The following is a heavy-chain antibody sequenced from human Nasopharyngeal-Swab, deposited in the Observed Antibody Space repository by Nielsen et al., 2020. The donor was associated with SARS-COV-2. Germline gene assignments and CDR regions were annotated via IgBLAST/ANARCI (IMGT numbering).Heavy chain of an antibody. CDR2: ISGRGGGT. CDR3: AREGDLCSGGSCYWFYWFDP. J-gene: IGHJ5*02. Sequence: GSLRLSCIASRFTFSSYAMAWVRQAPGKGLEWVSSISGRGGGTFYADSVKGRFTISRDNSKNTLYLQMNSLRAEDTAVYYCAREGDLCSGGSCYWFYWFDPWGQGTLVTVSS. V-gene: IGHV3-23*01. CDR1: RFTFSSYA. D-gene: IGHD2-15*01.